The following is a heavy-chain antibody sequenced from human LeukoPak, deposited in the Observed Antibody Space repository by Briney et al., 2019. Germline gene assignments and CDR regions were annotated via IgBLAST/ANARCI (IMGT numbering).Heavy chain of an antibody. D-gene: IGHD4-17*01. CDR3: ISFSTTVTS. V-gene: IGHV3-73*01. CDR2: IRSKANSYAT. Sequence: SGGSLRLSCAASGFTFSGSAMHWVRQASGEGPEWVGRIRSKANSYATAYAASVKGRFTISRDDSKNTAYLQMNSLKTEDTAVYYCISFSTTVTSWGQGTLVTVSS. J-gene: IGHJ4*02. CDR1: GFTFSGSA.